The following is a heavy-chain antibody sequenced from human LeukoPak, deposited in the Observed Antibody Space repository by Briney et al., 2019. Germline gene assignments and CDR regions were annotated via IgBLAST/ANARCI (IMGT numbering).Heavy chain of an antibody. Sequence: GGSLRLSCAASGFTFSSHWMHWVRQAPGKGLVWLAIIKQDGSEKHYKGSVEGRFTISRDNAKNSLHLQMNSLRAEDTAVYYCAGGSGYLITSWGQGTLVTVSS. CDR2: IKQDGSEK. J-gene: IGHJ5*02. CDR3: AGGSGYLITS. D-gene: IGHD3-9*01. CDR1: GFTFSSHW. V-gene: IGHV3-7*01.